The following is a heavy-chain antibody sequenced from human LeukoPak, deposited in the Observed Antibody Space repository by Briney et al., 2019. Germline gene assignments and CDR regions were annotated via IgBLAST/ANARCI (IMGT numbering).Heavy chain of an antibody. Sequence: GESLKISCKGSGYSFTSYWNGWVRQMPGKGLEWMGINYPDNSDTRYSPSFQGQVTISADKSISTAYLQWSSLKASDTAMYYCARLSGSYSESYYYMDVWGKGTTVTISS. CDR1: GYSFTSYW. D-gene: IGHD1-26*01. CDR3: ARLSGSYSESYYYMDV. CDR2: NYPDNSDT. V-gene: IGHV5-51*01. J-gene: IGHJ6*03.